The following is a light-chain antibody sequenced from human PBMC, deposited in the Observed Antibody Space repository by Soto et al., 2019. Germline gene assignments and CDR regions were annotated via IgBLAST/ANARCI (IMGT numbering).Light chain of an antibody. J-gene: IGKJ4*01. CDR2: GAS. Sequence: EIVMTQSPVTLSVSPGERVTLSCRASQNVNINLAWYQQRPGQAPRVLIYGASNRASGIPDRFSGSESGTDFTLPISSLEPDDFALYYCQQYKDWPPLTFGGGTRVEIK. CDR1: QNVNIN. V-gene: IGKV3D-15*01. CDR3: QQYKDWPPLT.